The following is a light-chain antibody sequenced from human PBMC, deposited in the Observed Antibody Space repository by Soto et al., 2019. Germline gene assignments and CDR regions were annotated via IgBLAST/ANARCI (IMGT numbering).Light chain of an antibody. J-gene: IGLJ1*01. CDR3: CSYAGSSIRYV. V-gene: IGLV2-14*01. Sequence: QSVLTQPASVSGSPGQSVTISCTGTSSDVGAYKYVSWYQQHPGKAPKLMIYEVSNRPSGVSNRFSGSKSGNTASLTISGLQAEDEADYYCCSYAGSSIRYVFGTGTKVTVL. CDR2: EVS. CDR1: SSDVGAYKY.